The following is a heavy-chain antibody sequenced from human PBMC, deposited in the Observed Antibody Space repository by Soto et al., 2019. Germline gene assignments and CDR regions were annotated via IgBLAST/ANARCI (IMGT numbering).Heavy chain of an antibody. V-gene: IGHV3-30*18. CDR1: GFTFSSYG. CDR2: ISYDGSNK. CDR3: AKDKDIVVVVAATPPLDY. J-gene: IGHJ4*02. Sequence: GGSLRLSCAASGFTFSSYGMHWVRQAPGKGLEWVAVISYDGSNKYYADSVKGRFTISRDNSKNTLYLQMNSLRAEDTDVYYCAKDKDIVVVVAATPPLDYWGQGTLVTVSS. D-gene: IGHD2-15*01.